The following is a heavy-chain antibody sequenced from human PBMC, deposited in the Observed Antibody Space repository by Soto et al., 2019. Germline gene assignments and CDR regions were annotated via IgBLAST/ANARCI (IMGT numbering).Heavy chain of an antibody. D-gene: IGHD4-17*01. CDR3: AKGTAVTTGDMAY. CDR2: LTGSGDST. Sequence: EVQLLESGGGLVQPGGSLRLSCAASEFTFSSFAMTWVHQAPGKGLEWVSSLTGSGDSTYYADSVKGRFTISRDNSKNTLYLQMNSLRADDTALYYCAKGTAVTTGDMAYWGQGTLVTVSS. CDR1: EFTFSSFA. V-gene: IGHV3-23*01. J-gene: IGHJ4*02.